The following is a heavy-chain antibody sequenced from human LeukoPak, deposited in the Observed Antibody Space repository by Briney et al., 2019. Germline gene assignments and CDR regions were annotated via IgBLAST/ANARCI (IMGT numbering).Heavy chain of an antibody. CDR2: IYYSGST. V-gene: IGHV4-39*07. Sequence: SETLSLTCTVSGGSISSSSYYWGWIRQPPGKGLEWIGGIYYSGSTYYNPSLKSRVTISVDTSKNQFSLKLSSVTAADTAVYYCAAIAAAGPFSRVGSFDYWGQGTLVTVSS. CDR3: AAIAAAGPFSRVGSFDY. CDR1: GGSISSSSYY. D-gene: IGHD6-13*01. J-gene: IGHJ4*02.